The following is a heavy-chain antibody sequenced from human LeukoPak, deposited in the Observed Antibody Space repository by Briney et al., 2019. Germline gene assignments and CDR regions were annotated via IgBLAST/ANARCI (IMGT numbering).Heavy chain of an antibody. D-gene: IGHD2-2*01. J-gene: IGHJ4*02. CDR3: ARDCSSTSCYPFDY. V-gene: IGHV1-2*02. Sequence: ASVKVSCKASGYTFTGYYMHWVRQAPGQGLECMGWINPNSGGTNYAQKFQGRVTMTRDTSISTAYMELSRLRSDDTAVYYCARDCSSTSCYPFDYWGQGTLVTVSS. CDR2: INPNSGGT. CDR1: GYTFTGYY.